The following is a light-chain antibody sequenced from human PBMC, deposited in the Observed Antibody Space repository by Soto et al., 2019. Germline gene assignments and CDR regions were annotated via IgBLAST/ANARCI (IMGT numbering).Light chain of an antibody. Sequence: QSALTQPPPLSRAPGPSVAVSRPGTNSAVGSYNRVSWYQQPPGTAPKLIIYEVSNRPSGVPDRFSGSKSGNTASLTISGLQAEDEADYYCSSLTSSTTYVFGTGTKVTVL. CDR2: EVS. V-gene: IGLV2-18*02. J-gene: IGLJ1*01. CDR3: SSLTSSTTYV. CDR1: NSAVGSYNR.